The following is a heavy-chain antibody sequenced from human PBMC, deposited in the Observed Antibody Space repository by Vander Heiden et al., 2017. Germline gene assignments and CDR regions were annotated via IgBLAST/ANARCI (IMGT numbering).Heavy chain of an antibody. J-gene: IGHJ4*02. Sequence: EVKLVESGGGLVKPGGSLRLSCAASGFTFSTYTMNWVRQAPGKGLEWVSSINSTSSYIYYADSVKGRFTISRDNAKNSLYLQMNSLRTEDTAVYYCASLAGAGTSDYWGQGTLVTVSS. CDR3: ASLAGAGTSDY. D-gene: IGHD6-13*01. V-gene: IGHV3-21*01. CDR2: INSTSSYI. CDR1: GFTFSTYT.